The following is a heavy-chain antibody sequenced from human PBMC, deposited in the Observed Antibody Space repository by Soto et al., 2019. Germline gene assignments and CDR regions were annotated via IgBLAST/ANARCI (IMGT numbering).Heavy chain of an antibody. D-gene: IGHD3-10*01. CDR2: SYYTGDT. CDR1: GGSMNSNY. Sequence: SETLSLTCTVSGGSMNSNYWSWIRQPPGKGLEWIGFSYYTGDTDYNPSLKSRVTMSLDRSKNQISLSVNSVTATATATYYCARVMGYGSGSYYFDSWGQGALVTVSS. V-gene: IGHV4-59*01. J-gene: IGHJ4*02. CDR3: ARVMGYGSGSYYFDS.